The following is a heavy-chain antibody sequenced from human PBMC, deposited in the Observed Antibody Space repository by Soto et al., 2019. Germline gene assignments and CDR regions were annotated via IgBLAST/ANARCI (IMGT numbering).Heavy chain of an antibody. CDR2: MNPNSGNT. CDR3: ARGRGGSCLWALYYYYYGMDV. Sequence: ASVKVSCKASGYTFTSYDINWVRQATGQGLEWMGWMNPNSGNTGYAQKFQGRVTMTRNTSISTAYMELSSLRSEDTAVYYCARGRGGSCLWALYYYYYGMDVWGEGTTVTVSS. D-gene: IGHD2-15*01. V-gene: IGHV1-8*01. CDR1: GYTFTSYD. J-gene: IGHJ6*04.